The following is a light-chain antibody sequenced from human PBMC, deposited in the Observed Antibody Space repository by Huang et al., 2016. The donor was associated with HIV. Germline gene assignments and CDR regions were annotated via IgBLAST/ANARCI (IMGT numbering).Light chain of an antibody. Sequence: ASTRAGAPGVNAPRACRAIQSVTIALAWYQQRPGQAPRLLIFAASASATGVPARFSGSGSGTEFTLTISSLQSDDFAVYYCQQYDNGAPAFGGGAKVET. CDR2: AAS. CDR1: QSVTIA. CDR3: QQYDNGAPA. J-gene: IGKJ4*01. V-gene: IGKV3-15*01.